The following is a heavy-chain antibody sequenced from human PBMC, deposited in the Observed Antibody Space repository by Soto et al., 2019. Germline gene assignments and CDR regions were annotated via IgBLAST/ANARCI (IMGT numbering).Heavy chain of an antibody. CDR3: ARNYYGSGSSLNPTNYYYYYMDV. CDR1: GFTFSSYA. Sequence: GGSLRLSCAASGFTFSSYAMSWVRQAPGKGLEWVSAISGSGGSTYYADSVKGRFTISRDNSKNTLYLQRNSLGAEDTAVYYCARNYYGSGSSLNPTNYYYYYMDVWGKGTTVTVSS. J-gene: IGHJ6*03. D-gene: IGHD3-10*01. V-gene: IGHV3-23*01. CDR2: ISGSGGST.